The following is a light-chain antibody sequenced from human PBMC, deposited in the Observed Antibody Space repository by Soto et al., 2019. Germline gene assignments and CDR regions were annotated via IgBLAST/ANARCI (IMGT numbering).Light chain of an antibody. J-gene: IGKJ1*01. Sequence: DIQMTQSPSSVSASVGDRVTITCRASQNINTYLNWYQQRPGKAPKVLIYAASSLQSGVPSRFSGSGSGTDFTLTISSLQPEDFATYYCQQSYSSPRTFGQGTKVDIK. CDR3: QQSYSSPRT. CDR2: AAS. V-gene: IGKV1-39*01. CDR1: QNINTY.